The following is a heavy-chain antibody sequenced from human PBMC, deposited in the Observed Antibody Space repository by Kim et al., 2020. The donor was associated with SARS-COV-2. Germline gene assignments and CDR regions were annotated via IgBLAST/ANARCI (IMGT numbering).Heavy chain of an antibody. V-gene: IGHV1-3*01. CDR1: GYTFTSYA. CDR3: ARDSLVWELDYYFDY. D-gene: IGHD1-26*01. CDR2: INAGNGNT. Sequence: ASVKVSCKASGYTFTSYAMHWVRQAPGQRLEWMGWINAGNGNTKYSQKFQGRVTITRDTSASTAYMELSSLRSEDTAVYYCARDSLVWELDYYFDYWGQGTLVTVSS. J-gene: IGHJ4*02.